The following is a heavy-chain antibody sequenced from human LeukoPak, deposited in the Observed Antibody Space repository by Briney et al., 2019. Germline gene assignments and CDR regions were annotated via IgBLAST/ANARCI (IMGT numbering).Heavy chain of an antibody. D-gene: IGHD4-17*01. Sequence: GGSLRLSCAASGFTFSSYWMSWVRQAPGKGLECVANKKQDGSEKYYVDSVKGRFTISRDNAKNSLYLQMNSLRAEDTAVYFCARDRRAPYGDYTTAWFDPWGQGTLVTVSS. CDR2: KKQDGSEK. CDR1: GFTFSSYW. V-gene: IGHV3-7*05. CDR3: ARDRRAPYGDYTTAWFDP. J-gene: IGHJ5*02.